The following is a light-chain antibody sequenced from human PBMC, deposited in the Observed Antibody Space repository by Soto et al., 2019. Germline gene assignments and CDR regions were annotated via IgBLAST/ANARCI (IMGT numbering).Light chain of an antibody. V-gene: IGKV3-15*01. J-gene: IGKJ1*01. CDR1: QSVSSS. CDR3: QQYNMWPPWT. Sequence: PGEVVTLSCRASQSVSSSFLTWYQQKPGQAPRLLIYGASTRATGIPARFSGSGSGTEFTLTISSLQSEDFAVYYCQQYNMWPPWTFGQGTKVDI. CDR2: GAS.